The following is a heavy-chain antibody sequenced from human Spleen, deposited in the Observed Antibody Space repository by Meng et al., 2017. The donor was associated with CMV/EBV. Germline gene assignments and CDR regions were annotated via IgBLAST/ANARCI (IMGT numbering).Heavy chain of an antibody. V-gene: IGHV4-34*01. CDR3: ARGFMSGY. D-gene: IGHD3-3*01. CDR1: GGSFSGYF. Sequence: LSVPCAVFGGSFSGYFWQWVRQSPEKGLEWIGEIYPGGRTHYNPSLKSRVTISADTSNNQFSLTLSSVTAADTAVYYCARGFMSGYWGQGTLVTVSS. CDR2: IYPGGRT. J-gene: IGHJ4*02.